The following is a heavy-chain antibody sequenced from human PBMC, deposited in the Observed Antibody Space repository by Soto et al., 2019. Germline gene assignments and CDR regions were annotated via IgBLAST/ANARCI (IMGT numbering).Heavy chain of an antibody. V-gene: IGHV4-31*03. D-gene: IGHD1-26*01. Sequence: QVQLQDSGPGLVKPSQTLSLTCTVSGGSISSGSYYWSWIRQHPGKGLEWIGYIYYNGNTYYNPSLKGRVTISLDTSKNQFSLKLTSVTAADTAVYYCARDGVGAMGMGEMDVWGQGTTVTVSS. CDR1: GGSISSGSYY. CDR2: IYYNGNT. J-gene: IGHJ6*02. CDR3: ARDGVGAMGMGEMDV.